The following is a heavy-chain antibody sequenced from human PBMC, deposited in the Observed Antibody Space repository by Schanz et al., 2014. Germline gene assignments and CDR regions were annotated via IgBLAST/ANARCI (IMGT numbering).Heavy chain of an antibody. Sequence: QVQLVESGGGVVQPGRSLRLSCAASGFTFSSYGMHWVRQAPGKGLEWVSGIGGSGDSTHYADSVKGRFIISRDNAKNSLYLQMNSLRAEDTAVYYCVRLDVHDYWGQGTLVTVSA. CDR3: VRLDVHDY. CDR1: GFTFSSYG. J-gene: IGHJ4*02. V-gene: IGHV3-NL1*01. CDR2: IGGSGDST. D-gene: IGHD3-16*01.